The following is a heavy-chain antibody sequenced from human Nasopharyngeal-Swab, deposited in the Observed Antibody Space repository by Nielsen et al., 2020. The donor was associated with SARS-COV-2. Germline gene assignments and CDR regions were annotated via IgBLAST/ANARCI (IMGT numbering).Heavy chain of an antibody. CDR1: GFTISDYY. CDR2: ISTSGRST. V-gene: IGHV3-11*01. Sequence: GGSLRLSCAASGFTISDYYMAWIRQAPGRGLEWVSYISTSGRSTDSADSVKGRFTISRDNANNLLFLHMSRLRGEDTAVYYCAREQGYRVLLDYYYHGLDVWGHGTAVTVSS. CDR3: AREQGYRVLLDYYYHGLDV. J-gene: IGHJ6*02. D-gene: IGHD6-13*01.